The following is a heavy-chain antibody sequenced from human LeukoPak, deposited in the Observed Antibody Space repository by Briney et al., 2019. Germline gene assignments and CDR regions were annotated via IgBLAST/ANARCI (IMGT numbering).Heavy chain of an antibody. CDR1: NYSINSGYY. J-gene: IGHJ3*02. Sequence: SETLSLTCTVSNYSINSGYYWGWIRQPPGKGLEWIGSIFHSGSTYYNPSLKSRVTISVDTSKNQFSLKLSSVTAADTAVYYCASILRAAFDIWGQGTMVTVSS. V-gene: IGHV4-38-2*02. CDR3: ASILRAAFDI. D-gene: IGHD4-17*01. CDR2: IFHSGST.